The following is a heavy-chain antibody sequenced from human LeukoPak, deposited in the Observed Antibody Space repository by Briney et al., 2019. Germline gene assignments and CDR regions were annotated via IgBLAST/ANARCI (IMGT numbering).Heavy chain of an antibody. V-gene: IGHV1-69*06. Sequence: SVKVSCKASGGTFSSYAISWVRQAPGQGLEWMGGIIPISGTANYAQKFQGRVTITADKSTRTAYMELSSLRSEDTAVYYCARSIVGAKDYFDYWGQGTLVTVSS. J-gene: IGHJ4*02. CDR3: ARSIVGAKDYFDY. CDR1: GGTFSSYA. D-gene: IGHD1-26*01. CDR2: IIPISGTA.